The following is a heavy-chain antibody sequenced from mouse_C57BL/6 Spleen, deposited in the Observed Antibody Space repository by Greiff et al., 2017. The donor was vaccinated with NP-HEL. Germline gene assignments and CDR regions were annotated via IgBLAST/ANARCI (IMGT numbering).Heavy chain of an antibody. J-gene: IGHJ1*03. V-gene: IGHV1-80*01. CDR3: ARRGYYGSSLYWYFDV. Sequence: QVHVKQSGAELVKPGASVKISCKASGYAFSSYWMNWVKQRPGKGLEWIGQIYPGDGDTNYNGKFKGKATLTADKSSSTAYMQLSSLTSEDSAVYFCARRGYYGSSLYWYFDVWGTGTTVTVSS. D-gene: IGHD1-1*01. CDR2: IYPGDGDT. CDR1: GYAFSSYW.